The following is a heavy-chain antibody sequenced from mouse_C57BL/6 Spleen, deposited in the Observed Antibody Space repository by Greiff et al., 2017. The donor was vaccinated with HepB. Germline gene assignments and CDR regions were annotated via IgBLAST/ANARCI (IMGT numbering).Heavy chain of an antibody. J-gene: IGHJ4*01. CDR1: GFSLSTSGMG. D-gene: IGHD1-1*01. CDR3: ARREAYYGSSNAMDY. V-gene: IGHV8-12*01. Sequence: QVTLKESGPGILQSSQTLSLTCSFSGFSLSTSGMGVSWIRQPSGKGLEWLAHIYWDDDKRYNPSLKSRLTISKDTSRNQVFLKITSVDTADTATYYCARREAYYGSSNAMDYWGQGTSVTVSS. CDR2: IYWDDDK.